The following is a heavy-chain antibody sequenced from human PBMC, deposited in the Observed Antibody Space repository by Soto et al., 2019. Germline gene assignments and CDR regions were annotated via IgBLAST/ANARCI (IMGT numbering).Heavy chain of an antibody. CDR3: TRAAWSPYLSFY. Sequence: EVQLVESGGGLGQPGGSLRLSCAASGFTFSRFELHWVRQAPGKGLEWISYISSSGSTAYYASSVEGRFTISRDNANNSVYLHMGSLRAEDTALYYCTRAAWSPYLSFYWGQGAVVTVSS. D-gene: IGHD3-10*01. CDR2: ISSSGSTA. CDR1: GFTFSRFE. V-gene: IGHV3-48*03. J-gene: IGHJ4*02.